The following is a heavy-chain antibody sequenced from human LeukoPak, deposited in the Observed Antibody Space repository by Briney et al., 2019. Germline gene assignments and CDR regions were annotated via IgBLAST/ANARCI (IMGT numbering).Heavy chain of an antibody. CDR1: GGSTSTNDYY. CDR2: IYYSGST. Sequence: PSETLSLTCTVSGGSTSTNDYYWGWIRQPPGKGLDWIGNIYYSGSTYYNPSLQSRVTISVDTSKNQFSLKLSSVTAADTAVYYCFLYCSSISCSLDYWGQGTLVTVSS. V-gene: IGHV4-39*07. D-gene: IGHD2-2*01. J-gene: IGHJ4*02. CDR3: FLYCSSISCSLDY.